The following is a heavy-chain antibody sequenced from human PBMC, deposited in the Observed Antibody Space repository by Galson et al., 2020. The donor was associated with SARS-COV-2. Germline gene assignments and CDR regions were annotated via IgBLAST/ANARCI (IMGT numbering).Heavy chain of an antibody. CDR1: GGSFSGYY. CDR2: INHSGST. Sequence: SQTLSLTCAVSGGSFSGYYWSWIRQPPGKGLEWSGEINHSGSTNYNPSLKSRVTISVDTSKNQFSLKLSSVTAADTAVYYCAREDIVVVPAEYYWYFDLWGRGTLVTVSS. J-gene: IGHJ2*01. D-gene: IGHD2-2*01. CDR3: AREDIVVVPAEYYWYFDL. V-gene: IGHV4-34*01.